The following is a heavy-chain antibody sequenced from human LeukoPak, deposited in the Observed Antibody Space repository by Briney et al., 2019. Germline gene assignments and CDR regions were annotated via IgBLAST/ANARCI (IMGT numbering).Heavy chain of an antibody. D-gene: IGHD3-9*01. CDR1: GFTFSSYD. CDR3: ATYDTLTGYQRPDY. J-gene: IGHJ4*02. CDR2: IRYDGSNK. Sequence: GGSLRLSSAASGFTFSSYDRHWVRQAPGKGREWVALIRYDGSNKYYADSVKGRFTISRDNYENTLYLQMNSLGAEDTAVYYCATYDTLTGYQRPDYWGQGTLVTVSS. V-gene: IGHV3-30*02.